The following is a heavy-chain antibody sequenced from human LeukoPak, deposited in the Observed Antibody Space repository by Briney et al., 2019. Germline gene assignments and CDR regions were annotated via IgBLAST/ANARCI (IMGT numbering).Heavy chain of an antibody. J-gene: IGHJ3*02. CDR3: ARDVVLTASPDAFDI. D-gene: IGHD2-21*02. CDR2: ISYRGST. V-gene: IGHV4-31*03. CDR1: GDSVNSDGYY. Sequence: SQTLSLTCHVSGDSVNSDGYYWSWIRPHPGKSLEWLGFISYRGSTSFNPSLKSRVSISVDTSKNQFSLRLTSVTAADTAVYYCARDVVLTASPDAFDIWGQGTMVSVSS.